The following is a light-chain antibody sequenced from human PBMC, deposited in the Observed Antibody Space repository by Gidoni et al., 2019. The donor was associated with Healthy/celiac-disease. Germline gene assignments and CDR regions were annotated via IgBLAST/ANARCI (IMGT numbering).Light chain of an antibody. CDR1: SRDVGGYNY. V-gene: IGLV2-14*03. Sequence: QSALTQTASVSGSPGQSITISCTGTSRDVGGYNYVSWYQQHPGKSPKLLIYDVSKRPSGVSNRFSGSTSGNTASLTISGLQAEDEADYYCSSYTSSSTWVFGGGTKLTVL. J-gene: IGLJ3*02. CDR3: SSYTSSSTWV. CDR2: DVS.